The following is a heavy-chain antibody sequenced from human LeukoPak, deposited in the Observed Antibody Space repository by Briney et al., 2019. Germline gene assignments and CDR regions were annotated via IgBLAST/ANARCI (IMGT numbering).Heavy chain of an antibody. CDR2: ISDIGSI. D-gene: IGHD2/OR15-2a*01. J-gene: IGHJ4*02. Sequence: PSETLSLTCTVSNGSIITSSYYWAWIRQPPGKGLEWIAYISDIGSINYNPSLKSRVTISLDTSKNQFSLKLSSVTAADTAVYYCAGHHPRNTVDFWGQGTLVTVSS. CDR3: AGHHPRNTVDF. CDR1: NGSIITSSYY. V-gene: IGHV4-61*05.